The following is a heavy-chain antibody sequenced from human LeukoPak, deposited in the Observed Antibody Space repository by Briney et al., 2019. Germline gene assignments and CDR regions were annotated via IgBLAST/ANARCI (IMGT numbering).Heavy chain of an antibody. Sequence: GASVKVSCKASGYTFTSYGISWVRQAPGQGLEWMGWISAYNGNTNYAQKFQGRVTMTRDTSTSTVYMELSSLRSEDTAVYYCARDTDDYDSMFDPWGQGTLVTVSS. J-gene: IGHJ5*02. CDR1: GYTFTSYG. V-gene: IGHV1-18*01. CDR3: ARDTDDYDSMFDP. CDR2: ISAYNGNT. D-gene: IGHD4-17*01.